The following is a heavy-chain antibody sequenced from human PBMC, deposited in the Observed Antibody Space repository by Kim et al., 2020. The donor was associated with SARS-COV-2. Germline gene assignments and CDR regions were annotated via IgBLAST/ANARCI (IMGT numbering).Heavy chain of an antibody. D-gene: IGHD2-2*02. Sequence: GGSLRLSCVASGFTFDDHAMHWVRQGPGKGLEWVSGISWNSGSIAYVDSVKGRFTISRDNAKNSLYLQMNSLRAEDTALYYCVRHIGDTWYTEAFDIWGQGTMVTVSS. J-gene: IGHJ3*02. CDR3: VRHIGDTWYTEAFDI. CDR2: ISWNSGSI. V-gene: IGHV3-9*01. CDR1: GFTFDDHA.